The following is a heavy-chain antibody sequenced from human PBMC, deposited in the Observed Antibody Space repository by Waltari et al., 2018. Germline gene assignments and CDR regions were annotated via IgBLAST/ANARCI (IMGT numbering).Heavy chain of an antibody. V-gene: IGHV4-59*01. Sequence: QVQLQESGPGLVKPSETLSLTCSVSGGSISSFYWTWIRQPPGKGLEWIGYIYNSGSTNYNPSLKRRVTISVDTSKNQFSLKLSSVTAADTAVYYCARGDFWSGYYAFDYWGQGTLVTVSS. CDR1: GGSISSFY. D-gene: IGHD3-3*01. J-gene: IGHJ4*02. CDR3: ARGDFWSGYYAFDY. CDR2: IYNSGST.